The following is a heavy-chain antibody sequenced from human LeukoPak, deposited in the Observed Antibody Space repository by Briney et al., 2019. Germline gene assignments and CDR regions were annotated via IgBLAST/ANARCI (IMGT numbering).Heavy chain of an antibody. Sequence: SLRLSCAAPGFTFDDYAMHWVRQAPGKGLEWVSGISWSSGSIGYADSVKGRFTISRDNAKNSLYLQMNSLRAEDTALYYCAKDSGRRAWGYYDSSGSAIDYWGQGTLVTVSS. J-gene: IGHJ4*02. V-gene: IGHV3-9*01. CDR3: AKDSGRRAWGYYDSSGSAIDY. CDR1: GFTFDDYA. CDR2: ISWSSGSI. D-gene: IGHD3-22*01.